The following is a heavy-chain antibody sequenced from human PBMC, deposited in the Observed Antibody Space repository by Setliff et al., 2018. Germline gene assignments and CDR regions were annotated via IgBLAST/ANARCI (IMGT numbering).Heavy chain of an antibody. V-gene: IGHV4-59*08. Sequence: PSETLSLTCTVSGVSITSHYWSWIRQPPGRALEWIGYIHHSGSTNYNPSLKSRVTLSMDTSRNHFSLNLTSLTAADTAVYYCARLPGYCNGGNCYGYYTFDIWGQGTMVTVSS. D-gene: IGHD2-15*01. J-gene: IGHJ3*02. CDR1: GVSITSHY. CDR3: ARLPGYCNGGNCYGYYTFDI. CDR2: IHHSGST.